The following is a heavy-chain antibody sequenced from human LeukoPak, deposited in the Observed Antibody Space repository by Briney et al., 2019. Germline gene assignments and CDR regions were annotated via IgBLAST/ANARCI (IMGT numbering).Heavy chain of an antibody. J-gene: IGHJ4*02. V-gene: IGHV1-46*01. CDR3: AKIEGASNGYFDY. Sequence: ASVKVSCKASGYTFTNYYIRWVRQAPGQGLEWMGIINPSIGTTSYAQKFQGRITMTRDTSTSTVYMELSSLRSEDTAVYYCAKIEGASNGYFDYWGQGTLVTVSS. CDR2: INPSIGTT. CDR1: GYTFTNYY. D-gene: IGHD1-26*01.